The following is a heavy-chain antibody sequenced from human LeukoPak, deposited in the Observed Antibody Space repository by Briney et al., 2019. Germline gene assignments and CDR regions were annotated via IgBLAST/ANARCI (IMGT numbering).Heavy chain of an antibody. CDR3: ARVPYYYDSSGYYFWFDP. Sequence: GGSLRLSCAASGFTFSSYWMHWVRQAPGKGLVWVSRINSDGSSTSYADSVKGRFTISRDNAKNTLYLQMNSLRAEDTAVYYCARVPYYYDSSGYYFWFDPWGQGTLVTVSS. V-gene: IGHV3-74*01. CDR1: GFTFSSYW. J-gene: IGHJ5*02. D-gene: IGHD3-22*01. CDR2: INSDGSST.